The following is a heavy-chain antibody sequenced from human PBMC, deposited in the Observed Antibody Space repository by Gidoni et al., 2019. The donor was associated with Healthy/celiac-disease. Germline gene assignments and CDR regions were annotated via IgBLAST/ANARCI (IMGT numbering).Heavy chain of an antibody. D-gene: IGHD6-19*01. CDR1: GGSFSGYY. CDR3: ARTVAVAGPMNIDY. CDR2: INHSGST. Sequence: QVQLQQWGAGLLKPSETLSLTCAVYGGSFSGYYWSWIRQPPGKGLEWIGEINHSGSTNYNPSLKSRVTISVDTSKNQFSLKLSSVTAADTAVYYCARTVAVAGPMNIDYWGQGTLVTVSS. V-gene: IGHV4-34*01. J-gene: IGHJ4*02.